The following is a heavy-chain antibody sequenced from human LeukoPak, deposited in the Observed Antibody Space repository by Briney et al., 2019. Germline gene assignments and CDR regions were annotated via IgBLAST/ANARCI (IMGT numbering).Heavy chain of an antibody. CDR2: MNPNSGNT. CDR3: ARRTLTIRTFDI. V-gene: IGHV1-8*03. Sequence: ASVKVSCKASGYTVTSYDINWVRQATGQGFEWMGWMNPNSGNTGYAQKFQGRVTITRNISINTAYMELSSLESEDTAVYYCARRTLTIRTFDIWGQGTKVAVSS. J-gene: IGHJ3*02. CDR1: GYTVTSYD. D-gene: IGHD3-3*01.